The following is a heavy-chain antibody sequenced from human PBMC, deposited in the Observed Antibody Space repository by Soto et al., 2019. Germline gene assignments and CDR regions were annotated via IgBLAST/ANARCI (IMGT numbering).Heavy chain of an antibody. D-gene: IGHD2-8*01. Sequence: GGSLRLSCAASGFTVSSNYMSWVRQAPGKGLEWVSVIYSGGSTYYADSVKGRFTISRDNAKNSLYLQMNSLRAEDTAVYYCARGSDIVLMVYAIYSWFEPWGQGTLVTVSS. CDR1: GFTVSSNY. J-gene: IGHJ5*02. V-gene: IGHV3-66*01. CDR2: IYSGGST. CDR3: ARGSDIVLMVYAIYSWFEP.